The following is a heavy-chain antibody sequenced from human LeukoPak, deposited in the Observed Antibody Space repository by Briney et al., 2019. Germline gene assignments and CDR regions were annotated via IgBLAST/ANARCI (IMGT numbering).Heavy chain of an antibody. CDR2: ISGAGSRT. CDR1: GFTFDNYV. V-gene: IGHV3-23*01. D-gene: IGHD3-22*01. Sequence: GGSLRLSCAASGFTFDNYVMTWVRQAPGKGLEWVSSISGAGSRTYYADSVEGRFTISRDNSKNTLSLQMNSLRAEDTAVYYCAKDRGAYDAFDHWGQGTLVTVSS. J-gene: IGHJ4*02. CDR3: AKDRGAYDAFDH.